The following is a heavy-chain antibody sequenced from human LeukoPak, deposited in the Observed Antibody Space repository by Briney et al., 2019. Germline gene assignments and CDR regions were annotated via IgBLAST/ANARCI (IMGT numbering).Heavy chain of an antibody. D-gene: IGHD2-2*01. CDR1: GFTFSSYA. J-gene: IGHJ4*02. CDR3: AKERSAMPRWYFDY. CDR2: ISGSGNRT. Sequence: GGSLRLSCAASGFTFSSYAMSWVRQAPGKGLEWVSSISGSGNRTYYADSVKGRFTISRDNSKNTLYLQMNSLRAEDTAVYYCAKERSAMPRWYFDYWGQGTLVTVSS. V-gene: IGHV3-23*01.